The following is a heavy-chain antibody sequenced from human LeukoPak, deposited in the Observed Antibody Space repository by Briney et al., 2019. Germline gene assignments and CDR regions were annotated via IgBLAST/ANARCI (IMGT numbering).Heavy chain of an antibody. V-gene: IGHV1-8*01. D-gene: IGHD4-17*01. Sequence: ASVKVSCKASGYTFTSYDINWVRQATGQGLEWMGWMNPNSGNTGYAQKFQGRVTMARNTSISTAYMELSSLRSEDTAVYYCARGAFLYGALIDYWGQGTLVTVSS. CDR1: GYTFTSYD. CDR2: MNPNSGNT. CDR3: ARGAFLYGALIDY. J-gene: IGHJ4*02.